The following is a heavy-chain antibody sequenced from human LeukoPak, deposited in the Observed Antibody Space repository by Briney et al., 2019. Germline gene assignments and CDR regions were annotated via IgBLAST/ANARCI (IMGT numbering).Heavy chain of an antibody. Sequence: GGSLRLSCAASGFTFDDYDMSWVRQVPGKGLEWVSGINWNGGGTGYADSVKGRFTISRDNAKNSLYLQMNSLRAEDTAVYYCARVSYYGSGSYYDNIFDYWGQGTLVTVSS. CDR1: GFTFDDYD. CDR2: INWNGGGT. CDR3: ARVSYYGSGSYYDNIFDY. V-gene: IGHV3-20*04. J-gene: IGHJ4*02. D-gene: IGHD3-10*01.